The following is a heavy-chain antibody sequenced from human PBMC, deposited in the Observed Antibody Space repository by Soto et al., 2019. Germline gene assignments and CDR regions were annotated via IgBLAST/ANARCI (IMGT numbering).Heavy chain of an antibody. CDR2: IKTDASEK. CDR1: GVTLRSYL. CDR3: ARASGYGSGSSVNHYLDC. Sequence: LSLSCAASGVTLRSYLMSWVRQAPGKGLEWLATIKTDASEKKYVASVKGRFPVSRDNAKTSLYLPMDSLRAEDTAVYSCARASGYGSGSSVNHYLDCWGRGTLVTVSS. V-gene: IGHV3-7*01. D-gene: IGHD3-10*01. J-gene: IGHJ4*01.